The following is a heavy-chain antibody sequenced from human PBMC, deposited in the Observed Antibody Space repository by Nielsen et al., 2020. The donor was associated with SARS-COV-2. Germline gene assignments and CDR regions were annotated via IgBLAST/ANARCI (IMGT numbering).Heavy chain of an antibody. CDR1: GFTFSSYA. V-gene: IGHV3-23*01. Sequence: GGSLRLSCAASGFTFSSYAMSWVRQAPGKGLEWVSAISGSGGSTYYADSVKGRSTISRDNSKNTLYLQMNSLRAEDTAVYYCARCFLEGPGYNYYMDVWGKGTTVTVSS. J-gene: IGHJ6*03. CDR3: ARCFLEGPGYNYYMDV. CDR2: ISGSGGST. D-gene: IGHD5-12*01.